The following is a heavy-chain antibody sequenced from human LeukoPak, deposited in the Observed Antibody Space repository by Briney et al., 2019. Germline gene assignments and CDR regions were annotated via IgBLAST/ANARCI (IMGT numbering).Heavy chain of an antibody. CDR1: GLTFDDRG. J-gene: IGHJ4*02. D-gene: IGHD6-13*01. Sequence: GGSLRLSCAASGLTFDDRGMSWVRQAPGKGLEWVSGINWNGGSTAYADSVKGRFTISRDNAKKSLYLQMNSLRAEDTAVYYCARVRDSSSPFDYWGQGTLVTVSS. CDR3: ARVRDSSSPFDY. V-gene: IGHV3-20*04. CDR2: INWNGGST.